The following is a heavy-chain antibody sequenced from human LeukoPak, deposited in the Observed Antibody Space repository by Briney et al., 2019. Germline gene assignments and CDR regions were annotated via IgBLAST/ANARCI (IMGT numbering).Heavy chain of an antibody. CDR2: ISAYNGNT. V-gene: IGHV1-18*01. CDR3: ARHAQVATIPAYYMDV. D-gene: IGHD5-12*01. Sequence: ASVKVSCKASGYTFTSYGISWVRQAPGQGLEWMGWISAYNGNTNYAQKLQGRVTMTTDTSTSTAYMELRSLRSDDTAVYYCARHAQVATIPAYYMDVWGKGTTVTVSS. CDR1: GYTFTSYG. J-gene: IGHJ6*03.